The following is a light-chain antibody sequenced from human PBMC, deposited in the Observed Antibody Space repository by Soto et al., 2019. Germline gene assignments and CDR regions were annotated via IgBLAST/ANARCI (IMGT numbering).Light chain of an antibody. J-gene: IGLJ1*01. Sequence: QSALTQPASASGSPGQSITISCTGTNTDIGSEYNSFSWYQQHPGKAPKLMIYEVTNRPSGVSSRFSGSKSGNTASLTISGLQAEDEADYYCSSYTVDVAPYVFGTGTKLTVL. CDR2: EVT. CDR1: NTDIGSEYNS. V-gene: IGLV2-14*01. CDR3: SSYTVDVAPYV.